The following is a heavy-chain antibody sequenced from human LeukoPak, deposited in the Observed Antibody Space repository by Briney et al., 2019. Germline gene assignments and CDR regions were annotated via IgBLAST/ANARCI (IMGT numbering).Heavy chain of an antibody. V-gene: IGHV3-48*03. CDR3: ARGKVDFAF. CDR2: ISSSGSTI. D-gene: IGHD3-9*01. J-gene: IGHJ4*02. Sequence: GGSLRPSCAASGFTLSSYEMNWVRQAPGKGLEWVSYISSSGSTIYYADSVKGRFTISRDNAKNSVYLQMNSLTAADTAVYYCARGKVDFAFWGQGTLVTVSS. CDR1: GFTLSSYE.